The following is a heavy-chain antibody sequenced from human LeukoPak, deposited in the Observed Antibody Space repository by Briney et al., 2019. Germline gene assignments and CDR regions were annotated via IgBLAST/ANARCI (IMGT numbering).Heavy chain of an antibody. V-gene: IGHV4-31*03. CDR3: ASSGGSTVRAYYFDY. D-gene: IGHD1-14*01. CDR2: IYYSGST. J-gene: IGHJ4*02. Sequence: SQTLSLTCTVSGGSISSGGYYWSWIRQHPGKGLEWIGYIYYSGSTYYNPSLKSRVTISVDTSKNQFSLKPSSVTAADTAVYYCASSGGSTVRAYYFDYWGQGTLVTVSS. CDR1: GGSISSGGYY.